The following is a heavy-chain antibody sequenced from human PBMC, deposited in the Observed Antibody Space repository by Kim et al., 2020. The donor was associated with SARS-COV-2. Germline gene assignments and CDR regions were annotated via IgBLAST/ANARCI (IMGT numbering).Heavy chain of an antibody. D-gene: IGHD4-17*01. J-gene: IGHJ5*02. V-gene: IGHV4-59*09. CDR3: ARGSTTPLNWFDP. Sequence: TPSLKSRVTISVDTSKNPLSLKLSSVTAADTAVYYCARGSTTPLNWFDPWGQGTLVTVSS.